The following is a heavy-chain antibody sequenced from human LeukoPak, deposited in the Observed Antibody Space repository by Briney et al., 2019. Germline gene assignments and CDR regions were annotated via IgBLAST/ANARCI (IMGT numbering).Heavy chain of an antibody. D-gene: IGHD6-13*01. Sequence: GESLKISCKGSGYSFTSYWISWVRQMPGKGLEWMGRIDPSDSYTNYSLSFQGHVTISADKSISTAYLQWSSLKASDTAMYYCARHARPGYSSSWSYFDCWGQGTLVTVSS. V-gene: IGHV5-10-1*01. CDR3: ARHARPGYSSSWSYFDC. CDR1: GYSFTSYW. J-gene: IGHJ4*02. CDR2: IDPSDSYT.